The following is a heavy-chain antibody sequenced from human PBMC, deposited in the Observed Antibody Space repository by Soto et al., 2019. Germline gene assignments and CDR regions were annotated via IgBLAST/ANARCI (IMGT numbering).Heavy chain of an antibody. Sequence: GESLKISWRGAGDSFVGYWGTWVRQKPGKGLEWMGRIDPSDSQTYYSPSFRGHVTISVTKSITTVFLQWSSLRASDTAMYYCARQIYDSDTGPNFQYYFDSWGQGTPVTVSS. J-gene: IGHJ4*02. CDR1: GDSFVGYW. CDR2: IDPSDSQT. D-gene: IGHD3-22*01. V-gene: IGHV5-10-1*01. CDR3: ARQIYDSDTGPNFQYYFDS.